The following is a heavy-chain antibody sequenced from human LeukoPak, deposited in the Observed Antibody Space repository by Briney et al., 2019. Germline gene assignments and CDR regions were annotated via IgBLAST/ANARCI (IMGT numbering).Heavy chain of an antibody. J-gene: IGHJ4*02. D-gene: IGHD1-26*01. CDR1: GFTFRSYA. CDR2: ISGSAAGT. Sequence: PGGSLRLSCVASGFTFRSYALSWVRQAPGKGLEWVSGISGSAAGTYYADSVKGRFTISRDNFNNTLYLQMNSLRAEDTAVYYCAKDRGRMWEPTCLDSWGQGTLVTVSS. V-gene: IGHV3-23*01. CDR3: AKDRGRMWEPTCLDS.